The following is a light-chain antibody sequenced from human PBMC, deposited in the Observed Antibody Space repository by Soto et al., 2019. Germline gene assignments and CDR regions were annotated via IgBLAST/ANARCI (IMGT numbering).Light chain of an antibody. V-gene: IGKV3-20*01. Sequence: IVLTQSPGTQSLSPGARATLSCRASQSVSSSYLAWCQQKPGQAPRLLIYGASSRATGIPDRFSGSGSGTDFTLTISRLEPEDFAVYNCQQYGTSPPTFGQGTKVDIK. CDR3: QQYGTSPPT. CDR2: GAS. CDR1: QSVSSSY. J-gene: IGKJ1*01.